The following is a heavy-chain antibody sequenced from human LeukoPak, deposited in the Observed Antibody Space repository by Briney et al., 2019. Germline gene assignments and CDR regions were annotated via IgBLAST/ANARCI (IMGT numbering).Heavy chain of an antibody. D-gene: IGHD5-18*01. CDR3: ARVSLERQLWLPFDY. Sequence: GGSLRLSCAGSGFIFSNYGIHWVRQAPGKGLEWVTAISYDESLKYYADSVRGRFTLSRDNSKNTLHLQMNSLRIEDTAVYYCARVSLERQLWLPFDYWGQGTLVTVSS. J-gene: IGHJ4*02. CDR2: ISYDESLK. CDR1: GFIFSNYG. V-gene: IGHV3-30*03.